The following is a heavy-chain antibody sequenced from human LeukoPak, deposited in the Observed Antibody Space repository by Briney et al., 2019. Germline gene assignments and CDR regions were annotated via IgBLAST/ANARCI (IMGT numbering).Heavy chain of an antibody. V-gene: IGHV3-21*01. J-gene: IGHJ4*02. CDR3: AREAPLYYYDRSGSDFDY. CDR1: GFTFSSYS. D-gene: IGHD3-22*01. CDR2: ISSSSSYI. Sequence: GGSLRLSCAASGFTFSSYSMNWVRQAPGKGLEWVSSISSSSSYIYYADSVKGRFTISRDNAKNSLYLQMNSLRAEDTAVYYCAREAPLYYYDRSGSDFDYWGQGTLVTVSS.